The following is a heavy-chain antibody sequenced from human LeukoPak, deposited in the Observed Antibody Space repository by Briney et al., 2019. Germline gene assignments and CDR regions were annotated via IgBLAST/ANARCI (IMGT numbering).Heavy chain of an antibody. CDR1: GFTFSSYA. CDR2: ISGSGGST. J-gene: IGHJ4*02. Sequence: AGGSLRLSCAASGFTFSSYAMSWVRQAPGKGLEWVSAISGSGGSTYYADSVKGRFTISRDNSKNTLYLQMNSLRAEDTAVYYCAKGLVRWGNSYDYVWGSYRYPFDYWGQGTLVTVSS. V-gene: IGHV3-23*01. CDR3: AKGLVRWGNSYDYVWGSYRYPFDY. D-gene: IGHD3-16*02.